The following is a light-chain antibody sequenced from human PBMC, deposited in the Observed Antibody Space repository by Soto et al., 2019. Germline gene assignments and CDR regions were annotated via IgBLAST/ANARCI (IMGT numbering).Light chain of an antibody. J-gene: IGKJ2*01. CDR1: QSVAANY. CDR2: GAF. CDR3: QQYSGSPYT. V-gene: IGKV3-20*01. Sequence: EIVLTQSPGTLSLSPGERATLSCRASQSVAANYLAWYQQKPGRAPRLLMYGAFNRATDIADRFSGSGSWKDLTLTMSRLEHEDFAVHYCQQYSGSPYTFGPGTKLEIK.